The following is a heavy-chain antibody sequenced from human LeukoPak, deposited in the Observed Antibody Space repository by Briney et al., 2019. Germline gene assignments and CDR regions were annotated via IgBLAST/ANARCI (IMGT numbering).Heavy chain of an antibody. Sequence: SETLSLTCTVSGGSISNYYWSWIRQPAGKGLEWTGRIYSSGSTNYNPSLKSRVTMSVDTSKNQFSLKLSSVTAADTAVYYCARDYGGNDRPFDYWGQGTLVTVSS. CDR1: GGSISNYY. CDR2: IYSSGST. V-gene: IGHV4-4*07. J-gene: IGHJ4*02. CDR3: ARDYGGNDRPFDY. D-gene: IGHD4-23*01.